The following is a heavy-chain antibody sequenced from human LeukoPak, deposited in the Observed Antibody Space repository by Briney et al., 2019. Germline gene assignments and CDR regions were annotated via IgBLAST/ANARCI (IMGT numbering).Heavy chain of an antibody. CDR3: AKDRHSSGWSPGAFDI. CDR1: GFTVSSNY. CDR2: IYSGGST. D-gene: IGHD6-19*01. V-gene: IGHV3-53*05. Sequence: GGSLRLSCAASGFTVSSNYMSWVRQAPGKGLEWVSVIYSGGSTYYADSVKGRFTISRDNSKNTLYLQMNSLRAEDTAVYYCAKDRHSSGWSPGAFDIWGQGTMVTVSS. J-gene: IGHJ3*02.